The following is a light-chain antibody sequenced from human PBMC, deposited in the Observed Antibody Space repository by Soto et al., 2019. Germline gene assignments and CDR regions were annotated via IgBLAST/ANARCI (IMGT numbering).Light chain of an antibody. CDR1: QTISSW. J-gene: IGKJ1*01. CDR3: QHYNSYSEA. Sequence: DILMTQSPSTLSGSVGDRVTITCRASQTISSWLAWYQQKPGKAPKLLIYKASTLKSGVPSRSSGSGSGTEFTLTISSLQPDDFATYYCQHYNSYSEAFGQGTKV. CDR2: KAS. V-gene: IGKV1-5*03.